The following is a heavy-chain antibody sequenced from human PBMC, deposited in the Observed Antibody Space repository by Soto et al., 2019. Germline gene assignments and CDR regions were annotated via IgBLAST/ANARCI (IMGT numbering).Heavy chain of an antibody. CDR1: GYTFTSYG. CDR2: ISAYNGNT. CDR3: ARDAVYYYDSSGFPPTDFYYYGMDV. J-gene: IGHJ6*02. D-gene: IGHD3-22*01. V-gene: IGHV1-18*01. Sequence: ASVKVSCKASGYTFTSYGISWVRQAPGQGLEWMGWISAYNGNTNYALKLQGRVTMTTDTSTSTAYMELRSLRSDDTAVYYCARDAVYYYDSSGFPPTDFYYYGMDVWGQGTTVTVSS.